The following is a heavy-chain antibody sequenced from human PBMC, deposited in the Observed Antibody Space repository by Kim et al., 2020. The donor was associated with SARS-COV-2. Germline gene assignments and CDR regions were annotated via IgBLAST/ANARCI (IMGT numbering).Heavy chain of an antibody. CDR2: IYSGGST. D-gene: IGHD4-17*01. Sequence: WGSLRLSCAASGFIVSYNYMSWVRQAPGKGLEWVSVIYSGGSTYYADSVKGRFTISRHNSKNTLYLQMNSLRAEDTAVYYCARSYGDYYFDYWGQGTLVTVSS. CDR1: GFIVSYNY. CDR3: ARSYGDYYFDY. V-gene: IGHV3-53*04. J-gene: IGHJ4*02.